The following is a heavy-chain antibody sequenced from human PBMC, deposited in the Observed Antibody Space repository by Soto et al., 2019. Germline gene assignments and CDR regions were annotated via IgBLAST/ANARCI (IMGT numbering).Heavy chain of an antibody. V-gene: IGHV4-4*02. CDR2: IYHSGST. Sequence: SSVTPSLTYGGACGYSSFLNWRRCVHRTPGTGLEWIGEIYHSGSTNYNPSLKSRVTISVDKSKNQFSLKLSSVTAADTAVYYCARLNDYGDYNYYYYGMDVWGQGNTVTGSS. CDR1: CGYSSFLNW. CDR3: ARLNDYGDYNYYYYGMDV. J-gene: IGHJ6*02. D-gene: IGHD4-17*01.